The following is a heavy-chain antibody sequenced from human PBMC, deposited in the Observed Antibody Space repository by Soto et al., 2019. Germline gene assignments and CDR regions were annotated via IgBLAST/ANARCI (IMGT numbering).Heavy chain of an antibody. V-gene: IGHV4-30-2*01. D-gene: IGHD3-22*01. J-gene: IGHJ5*02. CDR1: GSNISSGGYS. Sequence: TSETKSLTCAVSGSNISSGGYSWSWIRQPPGKGLEWIGHIYHSGSTYYNPSLKSRVTILLDRSKNQFSLKLSSVTAADTAVYYCARINFDYYDSSGYSRWFDPWGQGTLVTVSS. CDR2: IYHSGST. CDR3: ARINFDYYDSSGYSRWFDP.